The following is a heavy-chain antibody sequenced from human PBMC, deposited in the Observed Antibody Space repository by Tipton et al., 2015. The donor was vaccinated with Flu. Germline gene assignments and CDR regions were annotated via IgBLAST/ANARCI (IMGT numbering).Heavy chain of an antibody. J-gene: IGHJ4*02. Sequence: TLSLTCTVSGGSISSYYWSWIRQPPGKGLEWIGYIYYSGSTNYNPSRKRRVTISVETDTNQFSLKLSCVTAADTAVYNCARGEALDTAMGSLDYWGQGTRVTV. D-gene: IGHD5-18*01. CDR3: ARGEALDTAMGSLDY. CDR1: GGSISSYY. V-gene: IGHV4-59*12. CDR2: IYYSGST.